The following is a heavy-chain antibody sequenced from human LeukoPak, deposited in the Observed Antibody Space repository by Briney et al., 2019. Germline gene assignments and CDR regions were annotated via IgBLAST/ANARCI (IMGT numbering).Heavy chain of an antibody. V-gene: IGHV4-59*01. CDR3: ASARVVAAYFDY. Sequence: SETLSLTCTVSGGSISSYYWSWIRQPPGKGLEWIGHIHYSGSSNYNPSLKSRVTISVDTSKNQFSLKLNSVTAADTAVYYCASARVVAAYFDYWGQGTLVTVSS. CDR2: IHYSGSS. D-gene: IGHD2-15*01. J-gene: IGHJ4*02. CDR1: GGSISSYY.